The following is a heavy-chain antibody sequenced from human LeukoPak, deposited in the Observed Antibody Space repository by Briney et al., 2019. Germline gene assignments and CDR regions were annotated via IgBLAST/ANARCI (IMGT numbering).Heavy chain of an antibody. J-gene: IGHJ4*02. V-gene: IGHV2-5*02. CDR1: GFPLSTSGVG. CDR2: IYWDDDK. Sequence: SGPTLVNPTQTLTLTCTFSGFPLSTSGVGVGWIRQPPGKALEWLALIYWDDDKRYSPSLKSRLTITKVTSKNQVVLTMTNMDPVDTATYYCARNSGSYLAYYFDYWGQGTLVTVSS. CDR3: ARNSGSYLAYYFDY. D-gene: IGHD1-26*01.